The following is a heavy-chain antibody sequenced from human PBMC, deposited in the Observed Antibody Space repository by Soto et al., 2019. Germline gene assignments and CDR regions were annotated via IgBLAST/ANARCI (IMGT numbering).Heavy chain of an antibody. J-gene: IGHJ4*02. Sequence: GGSLRLSCAASGFTFRSYWMHWVRQAPGKGLVWVSRINSDGSTINYADSVKGRFTISRDNAKNTLYLQMNSLRVEDTAVYYCARGPYGSGSYDYWGQGTLVTVSS. CDR1: GFTFRSYW. V-gene: IGHV3-74*01. CDR2: INSDGSTI. CDR3: ARGPYGSGSYDY. D-gene: IGHD3-10*01.